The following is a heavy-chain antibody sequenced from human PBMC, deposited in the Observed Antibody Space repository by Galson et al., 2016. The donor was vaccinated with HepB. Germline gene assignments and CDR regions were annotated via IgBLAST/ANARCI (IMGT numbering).Heavy chain of an antibody. Sequence: SVKVSCKASGGTFSSYAISWVRQAPGQGLEWMGGIIPIFGTANYAEKFQGRVTITADESTSTTYMELSSLRSEDTAVYYCARGPIVGATFMWFDPWGQGTLVTVSS. J-gene: IGHJ5*02. D-gene: IGHD1-26*01. V-gene: IGHV1-69*13. CDR1: GGTFSSYA. CDR3: ARGPIVGATFMWFDP. CDR2: IIPIFGTA.